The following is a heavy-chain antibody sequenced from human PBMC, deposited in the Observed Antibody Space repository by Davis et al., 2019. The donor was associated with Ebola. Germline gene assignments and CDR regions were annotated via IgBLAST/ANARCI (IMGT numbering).Heavy chain of an antibody. V-gene: IGHV3-30*02. CDR2: IRYDGSNK. D-gene: IGHD5-18*01. J-gene: IGHJ6*03. Sequence: PGGSLRLSCAASGFTFSSYGMHWVRQAPGKGLEWVAFIRYDGSNKYYADSVKGRFTISRDNSKNTLYLQMNSLRAEDTAVYYCAGGYSYGPYYYYYMDVWGKGTTVTVSS. CDR1: GFTFSSYG. CDR3: AGGYSYGPYYYYYMDV.